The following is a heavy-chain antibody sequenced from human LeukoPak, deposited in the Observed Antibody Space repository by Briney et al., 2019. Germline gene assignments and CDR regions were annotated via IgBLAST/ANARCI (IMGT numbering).Heavy chain of an antibody. CDR2: ISSSSSYI. Sequence: GGSLRLSCAASGFTFSSYSMNWVRQASRKRLEWVSSISSSSSYIYYADSVKGRFTISRDNAKNSLYLQMNSLRAEDTAVYYCARGYSSSCVDYWGQGTLVTVSS. CDR1: GFTFSSYS. D-gene: IGHD6-13*01. J-gene: IGHJ4*02. V-gene: IGHV3-21*01. CDR3: ARGYSSSCVDY.